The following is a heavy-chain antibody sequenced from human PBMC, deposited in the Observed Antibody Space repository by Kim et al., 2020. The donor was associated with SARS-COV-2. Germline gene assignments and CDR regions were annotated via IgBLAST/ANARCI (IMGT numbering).Heavy chain of an antibody. J-gene: IGHJ4*02. CDR2: IYHSGST. CDR3: ARGPDYYGSGSYYNAYYFDY. V-gene: IGHV4-38-2*02. Sequence: SETLSLTCTVSGYSISSGYYWGWIRQPPGKGLEWIGSIYHSGSTYYNPSLKSRVTISVDTSKNQFSLKLSSVTAADTAVYYCARGPDYYGSGSYYNAYYFDYWGQGTLVTVSS. D-gene: IGHD3-10*01. CDR1: GYSISSGYY.